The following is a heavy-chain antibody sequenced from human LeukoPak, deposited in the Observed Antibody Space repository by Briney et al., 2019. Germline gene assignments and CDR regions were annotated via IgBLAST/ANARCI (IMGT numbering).Heavy chain of an antibody. D-gene: IGHD5-12*01. CDR3: VKAGYSGYDLYLDY. V-gene: IGHV3-64D*06. CDR1: GFTFSRYT. CDR2: ISSNGGST. Sequence: GGSLRLSCSASGFTFSRYTMNWVRQAPGKGLEYVSAISSNGGSTYYADSVKGRFTISRDNSKNTLYLQMRSLRAEDTAVYYCVKAGYSGYDLYLDYWGQGTLVTVSS. J-gene: IGHJ4*02.